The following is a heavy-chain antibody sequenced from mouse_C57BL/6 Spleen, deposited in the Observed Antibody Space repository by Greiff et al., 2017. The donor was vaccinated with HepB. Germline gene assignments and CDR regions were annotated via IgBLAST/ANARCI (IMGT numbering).Heavy chain of an antibody. D-gene: IGHD1-1*01. Sequence: VQLQQPGAELVKPGASVKVSCKASGYTFTSYWMHWVKQRPGQGLEWIGRIHPSDSDTNYNQKFKGKATLTVDKSSSTAYMQLSSLTSEDSAVYYCASPLITTVVPFAYGGQGTLVTVSA. J-gene: IGHJ3*01. CDR3: ASPLITTVVPFAY. CDR2: IHPSDSDT. V-gene: IGHV1-74*01. CDR1: GYTFTSYW.